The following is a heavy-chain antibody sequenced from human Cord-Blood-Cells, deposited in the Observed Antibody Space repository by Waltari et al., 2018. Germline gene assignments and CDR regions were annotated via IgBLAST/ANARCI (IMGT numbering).Heavy chain of an antibody. V-gene: IGHV4-4*07. CDR1: GGSISSYY. CDR3: ARDYYDFWSGYYTAGFFDY. Sequence: QVQLQESGPGLVKPSETLSLTCTVSGGSISSYYWSWIRQPAGTGLEWIGRIYTSGSTNYNPSLKSRVTMSVDTSKNQFSLKLSSVTAADTAVYYCARDYYDFWSGYYTAGFFDYWGQGTLVTVSS. CDR2: IYTSGST. J-gene: IGHJ4*02. D-gene: IGHD3-3*01.